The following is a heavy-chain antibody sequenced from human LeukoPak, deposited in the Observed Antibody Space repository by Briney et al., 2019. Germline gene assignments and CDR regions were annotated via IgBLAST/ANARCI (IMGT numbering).Heavy chain of an antibody. CDR1: GFAFGAYT. CDR2: ISSTRSYM. V-gene: IGHV3-21*06. J-gene: IGHJ4*02. CDR3: ARDRYYYDDSGSDY. Sequence: PGGSLRLSCAASGFAFGAYTMNWVRRAPGKGLEWVSSISSTRSYMYYSDSVKGRFTISRDNAKNSLYLQMNSLRAEDTAVYYCARDRYYYDDSGSDYWGQGTLVTVSS. D-gene: IGHD3-22*01.